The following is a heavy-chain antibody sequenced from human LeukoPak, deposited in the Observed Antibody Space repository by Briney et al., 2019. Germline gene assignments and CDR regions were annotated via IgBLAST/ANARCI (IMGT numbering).Heavy chain of an antibody. D-gene: IGHD3-10*01. Sequence: SETLSLTCTVSGGSISSGDYYWSWIRQPPGKGLEWIGYIYYSGSTYYNPSLKSRVTISVDTSKNQFSLKLSSVTVADTAVYYCARERGDYYGSGSYYKAYYYGMDVWGQGTTVTVSS. CDR1: GGSISSGDYY. J-gene: IGHJ6*02. CDR2: IYYSGST. V-gene: IGHV4-30-4*01. CDR3: ARERGDYYGSGSYYKAYYYGMDV.